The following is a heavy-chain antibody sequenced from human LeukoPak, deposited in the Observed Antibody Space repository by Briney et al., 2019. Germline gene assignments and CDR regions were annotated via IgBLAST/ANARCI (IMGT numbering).Heavy chain of an antibody. Sequence: SQTLSLACAISGDSVSNNTAAWSWIRQSTSRGLEWLGRTYYRSKWYFDYAISVKSRISIDPETSKNQVSLHLNSVTPEDTAVYYCARLRRYIKQATSGMDVWGQGTTVTVSS. CDR3: ARLRRYIKQATSGMDV. CDR1: GDSVSNNTAA. CDR2: TYYRSKWYF. V-gene: IGHV6-1*01. D-gene: IGHD3-9*01. J-gene: IGHJ6*02.